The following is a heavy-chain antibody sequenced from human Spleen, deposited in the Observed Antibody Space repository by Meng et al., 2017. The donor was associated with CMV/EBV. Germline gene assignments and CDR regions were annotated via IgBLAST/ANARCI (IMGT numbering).Heavy chain of an antibody. CDR2: ISVYNGDT. D-gene: IGHD2-21*02. CDR3: SRATAFFPPTAIGIY. Sequence: SGYNFNTYGISWVRQAPGQGLEWMGWISVYNGDTNYAQKFQGRVTMTTDTSTSTAYMELKRLTSDDTAVYFCSRATAFFPPTAIGIYWGQGTLVTVSS. J-gene: IGHJ4*02. CDR1: GYNFNTYG. V-gene: IGHV1-18*01.